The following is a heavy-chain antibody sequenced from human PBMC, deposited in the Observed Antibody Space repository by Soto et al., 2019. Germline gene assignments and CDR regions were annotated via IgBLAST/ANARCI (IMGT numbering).Heavy chain of an antibody. CDR2: MDAGNGNT. V-gene: IGHV1-3*01. Sequence: GASVKVSCKASGYIFTSYSLHWVRQAPGQRPEWMGCMDAGNGNTEFSQKFQGRVTITRDKSATTAYMELSSLRSEDTAVYYCARPKFPNGGSSSWTYGMDVWGQGTTVTVSS. CDR3: ARPKFPNGGSSSWTYGMDV. D-gene: IGHD6-13*01. CDR1: GYIFTSYS. J-gene: IGHJ6*02.